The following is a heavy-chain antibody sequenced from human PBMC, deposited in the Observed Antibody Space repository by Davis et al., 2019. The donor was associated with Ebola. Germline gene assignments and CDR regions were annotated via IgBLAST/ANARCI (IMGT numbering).Heavy chain of an antibody. CDR2: INHSGSS. D-gene: IGHD3-22*01. CDR1: GGSISSSSYY. J-gene: IGHJ4*02. Sequence: SETLSLTCTVSGGSISSSSYYWGWIRQPPGKGLEWIGEINHSGSSKYNPSLKSRVTTSVDTSKNQFSLRLNSVTAADTAVYYCARGLTYYYDSSGYYWGQGTLVTVSS. V-gene: IGHV4-39*07. CDR3: ARGLTYYYDSSGYY.